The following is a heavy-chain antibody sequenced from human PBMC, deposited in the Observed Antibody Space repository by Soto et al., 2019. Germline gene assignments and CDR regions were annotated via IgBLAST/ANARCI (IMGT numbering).Heavy chain of an antibody. CDR1: GGTFSSYA. J-gene: IGHJ4*02. CDR2: IIPIFGTA. D-gene: IGHD2-15*01. CDR3: ARDATQVAPLGV. Sequence: SVKVSCKASGGTFSSYAISWVRQAPGQGLEWMGGIIPIFGTANYAQKFQGRVTITADESTSTAYMELSSLRSEDTAVYYCARDATQVAPLGVWGQGTLVTVSS. V-gene: IGHV1-69*13.